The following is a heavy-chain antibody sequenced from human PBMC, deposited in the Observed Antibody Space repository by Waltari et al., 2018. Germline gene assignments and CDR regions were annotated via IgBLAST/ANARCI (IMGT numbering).Heavy chain of an antibody. CDR1: GYSISSGYY. CDR3: ARRAYYYDSSGSRPYFDY. CDR2: IYHSGST. D-gene: IGHD3-22*01. J-gene: IGHJ4*02. V-gene: IGHV4-38-2*01. Sequence: QVQLQESGPGLVKPSETLSLTCAVSGYSISSGYYWGWIRQPPGKGLEWIGSIYHSGSTYYNPSLKSRVTISVDTSKNQFSLTLSSVTAADTAVYYCARRAYYYDSSGSRPYFDYWGQGTLVTVSS.